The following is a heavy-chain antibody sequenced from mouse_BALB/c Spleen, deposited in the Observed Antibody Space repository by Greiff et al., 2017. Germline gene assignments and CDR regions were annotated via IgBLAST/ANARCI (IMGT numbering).Heavy chain of an antibody. CDR2: INSNGGST. CDR3: ARAYYGTYWYFDV. CDR1: GFTFSSYY. V-gene: IGHV5-6-2*01. J-gene: IGHJ1*01. Sequence: EVQLVESGGGLVKLGGSLKLSCAASGFTFSSYYMSWVRQTPEKRLELVAAINSNGGSTYYPDTVKGRFTISRDNAKNTLYLQMSSLKSEDTALYYCARAYYGTYWYFDVWGAGTTVTVSS. D-gene: IGHD2-10*01.